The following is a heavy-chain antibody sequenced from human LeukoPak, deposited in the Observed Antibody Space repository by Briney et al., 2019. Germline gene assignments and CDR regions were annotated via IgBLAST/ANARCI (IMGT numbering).Heavy chain of an antibody. V-gene: IGHV4-38-2*02. Sequence: SETLSLTCTVSGYSISSGYYWGWIRQPPGKGLEWIGSIYHSGSTYYNPSLKSRVTISVDTSKNQFSLKLSSVTAADTAIYYCAKDKYSPVRGISHAAYYFDYWGPGTLVTVSS. CDR3: AKDKYSPVRGISHAAYYFDY. CDR2: IYHSGST. D-gene: IGHD1-14*01. J-gene: IGHJ4*02. CDR1: GYSISSGYY.